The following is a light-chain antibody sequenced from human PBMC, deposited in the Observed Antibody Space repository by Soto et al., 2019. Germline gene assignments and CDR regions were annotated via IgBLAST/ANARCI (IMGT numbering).Light chain of an antibody. CDR2: GAS. J-gene: IGKJ3*01. V-gene: IGKV3-20*01. CDR1: QSVTGSY. CDR3: QQYGTLPFT. Sequence: EIVLTQSPGTLSLSPGERVTLSCRASQSVTGSYLAWYQQKPGQAPRLLIYGASSRATGIPDTFSGSGSGTDFTLTISRLEPEDFAVYYCQQYGTLPFTFGPGTKVDIK.